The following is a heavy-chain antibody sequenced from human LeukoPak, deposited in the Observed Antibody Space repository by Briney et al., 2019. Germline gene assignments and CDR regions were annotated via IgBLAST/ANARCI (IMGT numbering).Heavy chain of an antibody. Sequence: GASVKVSCKASGYTFTSYDINWVRQATGQGLEWMGWMNPNSGNTGYAQKFQGRVTMTRNTSISTAYMELSSLRSEDTAVYYCARRVFETYYYDSSGSPFDPWGQGTLVTVSS. J-gene: IGHJ5*02. CDR3: ARRVFETYYYDSSGSPFDP. CDR2: MNPNSGNT. D-gene: IGHD3-22*01. V-gene: IGHV1-8*01. CDR1: GYTFTSYD.